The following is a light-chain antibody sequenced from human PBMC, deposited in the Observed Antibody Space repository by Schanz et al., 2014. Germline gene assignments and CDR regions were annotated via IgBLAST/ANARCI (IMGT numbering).Light chain of an antibody. CDR1: SSDVGGYNY. Sequence: QSALTQPASVSGSPGQSITISCTGTSSDVGGYNYVTWYQQYPGKAPKVIIYDVSDRPSGVSNRFSGSKSGNTASLTISGLQAEDEADYYCSSYTSSSTLVFGTGTKLTVL. CDR2: DVS. J-gene: IGLJ1*01. CDR3: SSYTSSSTLV. V-gene: IGLV2-14*03.